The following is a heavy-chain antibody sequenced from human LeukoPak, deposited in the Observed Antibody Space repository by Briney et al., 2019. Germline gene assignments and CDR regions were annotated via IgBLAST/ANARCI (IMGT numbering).Heavy chain of an antibody. Sequence: PSETLSLTCSVSDDSIGSYYWSWIRQPPGKGLEWIGYIYYSGSTNYNPSLKSRVTISVDTSKNQFSLKLSSVTAADTAVYYCARASHYDILTGYYGHYYYYYGMDVWGQGTTVTVSS. D-gene: IGHD3-9*01. J-gene: IGHJ6*02. CDR2: IYYSGST. V-gene: IGHV4-59*01. CDR1: DDSIGSYY. CDR3: ARASHYDILTGYYGHYYYYYGMDV.